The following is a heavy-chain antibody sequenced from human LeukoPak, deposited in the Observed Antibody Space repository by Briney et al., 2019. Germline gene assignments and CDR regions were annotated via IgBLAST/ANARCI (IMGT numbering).Heavy chain of an antibody. Sequence: ASVKVSCKASGYTFTSYGISWVRQAPGQGLEWMGWISAYNGNTNYVQKLQGRVTMTTDTSTSTAYMELRSLRSDDTAVYYCAREVGHYDFWSGTTGGPLNWFDPWGQGTLVTVSS. J-gene: IGHJ5*02. V-gene: IGHV1-18*01. CDR1: GYTFTSYG. CDR2: ISAYNGNT. CDR3: AREVGHYDFWSGTTGGPLNWFDP. D-gene: IGHD3-3*01.